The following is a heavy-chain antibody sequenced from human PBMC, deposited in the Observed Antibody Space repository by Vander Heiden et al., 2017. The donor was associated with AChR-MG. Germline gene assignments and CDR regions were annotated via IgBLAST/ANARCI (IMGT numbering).Heavy chain of an antibody. J-gene: IGHJ4*02. D-gene: IGHD2-21*02. CDR3: AKDFVSGDFPGMGYDY. V-gene: IGHV3-23*01. Sequence: EVQLLESGGGLVQPGGSLRLSCAASGFTFSSYAMSWVRQAPGKGLEWVSAISGSGGSTYYADSVKGRFTISRDNSKNTLYLQMNSLRAEDTAVYYCAKDFVSGDFPGMGYDYWGQGTLVTVSS. CDR1: GFTFSSYA. CDR2: ISGSGGST.